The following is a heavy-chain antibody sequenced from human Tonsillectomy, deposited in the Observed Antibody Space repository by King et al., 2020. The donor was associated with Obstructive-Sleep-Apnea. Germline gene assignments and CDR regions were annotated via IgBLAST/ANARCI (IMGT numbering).Heavy chain of an antibody. CDR1: GFTFSRYW. V-gene: IGHV3-74*01. J-gene: IGHJ4*02. CDR2: INSDGCTT. D-gene: IGHD4-17*01. Sequence: QLVQSGGGLVQPGGSLRLSCAASGFTFSRYWMHWVRQAPGKGLVWVSRINSDGCTTSHADSVKGRLTISRDNAKNTLYLQMNSLRAEDTAVYYCAREIYGDYGVDYWGQGTLVTVSS. CDR3: AREIYGDYGVDY.